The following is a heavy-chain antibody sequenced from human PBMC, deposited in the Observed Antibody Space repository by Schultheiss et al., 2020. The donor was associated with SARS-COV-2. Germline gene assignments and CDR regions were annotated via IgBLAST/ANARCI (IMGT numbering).Heavy chain of an antibody. CDR3: ASGPLDYDILTGYQAGAFDI. Sequence: SQTLSLTCTVSGGSISHSSWNWIRQPAGKGLEWIGRIYTSGSTNYNPSLKSRVTMSVDTSKNQFSLKLSSVTAADTAVYYCASGPLDYDILTGYQAGAFDIWGQGTMVTVSS. D-gene: IGHD3-9*01. CDR1: GGSISHSS. CDR2: IYTSGST. J-gene: IGHJ3*02. V-gene: IGHV4-4*07.